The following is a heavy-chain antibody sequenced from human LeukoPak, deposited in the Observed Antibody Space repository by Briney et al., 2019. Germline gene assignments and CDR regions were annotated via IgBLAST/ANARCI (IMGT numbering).Heavy chain of an antibody. CDR2: NSDGSRT. CDR3: ARDYIGGWNDY. Sequence: GGSLRLSCAASRFIFSTYWMHWVRQAPGKGLVWVSRNSDGSRTNYADSVKGRFTISRDNAKNSLYLQMNSLRVEDTAVYYCARDYIGGWNDYWGRGTLVTVSS. V-gene: IGHV3-74*01. D-gene: IGHD3-16*01. J-gene: IGHJ4*02. CDR1: RFIFSTYW.